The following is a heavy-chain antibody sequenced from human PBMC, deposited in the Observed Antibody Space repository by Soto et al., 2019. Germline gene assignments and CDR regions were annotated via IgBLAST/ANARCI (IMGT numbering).Heavy chain of an antibody. J-gene: IGHJ3*01. CDR1: GFTFSSYP. V-gene: IGHV3-30*04. D-gene: IGHD3-9*01. CDR3: ARNFVYFHWSGSFDL. Sequence: AGSLRLSCAASGFTFSSYPMHWVRQTPGKGLEWVAAISDDGSNKYYGDSVKVRFTISRDNSGNTLYLQMTGLRPEDTAVYYCARNFVYFHWSGSFDLWGQGTTVTVSS. CDR2: ISDDGSNK.